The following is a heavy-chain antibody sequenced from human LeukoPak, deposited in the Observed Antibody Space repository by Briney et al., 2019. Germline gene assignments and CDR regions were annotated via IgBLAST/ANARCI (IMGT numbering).Heavy chain of an antibody. V-gene: IGHV1-69*05. CDR2: IIPIFGTA. D-gene: IGHD3-22*01. J-gene: IGHJ4*02. CDR1: GGTFSSYA. Sequence: SVKVSCKASGGTFSSYAISWVRQAPGQGLEWMGRIIPIFGTANYAQKFQGRVTITTDESTSTAYMELSSLRSEDTAVYYCASDLRWYYYDSSGHYFDYWGQGTLVTVSS. CDR3: ASDLRWYYYDSSGHYFDY.